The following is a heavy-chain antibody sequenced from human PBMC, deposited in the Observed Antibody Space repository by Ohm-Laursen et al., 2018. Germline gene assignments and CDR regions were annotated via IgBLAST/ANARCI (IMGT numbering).Heavy chain of an antibody. V-gene: IGHV1-69*06. CDR1: GGTFSSNA. CDR2: IIPIFGTA. CDR3: AKTLVYCGGDCYPTFDP. J-gene: IGHJ5*02. Sequence: SSVKVSCKASGGTFSSNAFSWVRQAPGQGLEWMGGIIPIFGTAKNAQKFQGRVTITADISTSTVYMEMSSLRSEDTAIYYCAKTLVYCGGDCYPTFDPWGQGTQVTVPS. D-gene: IGHD2-21*02.